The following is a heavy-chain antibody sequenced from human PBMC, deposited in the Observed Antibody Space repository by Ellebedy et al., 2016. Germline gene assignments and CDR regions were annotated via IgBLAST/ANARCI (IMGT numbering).Heavy chain of an antibody. CDR1: GFTVTTSY. CDR2: IYAGGTI. CDR3: ARGNTIPGPEPLDY. J-gene: IGHJ4*02. V-gene: IGHV3-66*01. D-gene: IGHD1-14*01. Sequence: GESLKISCAASGFTVTTSYLSWVRQAPGKGLEWVSVIYAGGTIYYADSVKGRFTISRGNSKNTLYLQMNRLRAEDTAVYYCARGNTIPGPEPLDYWGQGTLITVSS.